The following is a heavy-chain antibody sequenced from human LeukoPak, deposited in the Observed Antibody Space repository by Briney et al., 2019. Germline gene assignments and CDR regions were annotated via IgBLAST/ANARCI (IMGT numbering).Heavy chain of an antibody. D-gene: IGHD3/OR15-3a*01. J-gene: IGHJ4*02. CDR1: GGSISSGDYY. CDR2: IYYSGST. CDR3: ARHARGTGYFDY. V-gene: IGHV4-61*08. Sequence: KTSETLSLTCTVSGGSISSGDYYWSWIRQPPGKGLEWIGYIYYSGSTNYNPSLKSRVTISVDTSKNQFSLNLSSVTAADTAVYYCARHARGTGYFDYWGQGTLVTVSS.